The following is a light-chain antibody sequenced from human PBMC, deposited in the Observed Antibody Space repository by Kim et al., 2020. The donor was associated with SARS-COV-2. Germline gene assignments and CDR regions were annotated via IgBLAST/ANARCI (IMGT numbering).Light chain of an antibody. V-gene: IGLV6-57*03. CDR3: QSYDRSNVV. CDR2: EDN. CDR1: RGSIASNY. J-gene: IGLJ2*01. Sequence: GKTVTLSCTRSRGSIASNYVQWYQQRPGSAPTAVMYEDNERPSGVPDRFSGSIDSSSNSASLTISGLKTEDEADYYCQSYDRSNVVFGGGTQLTVL.